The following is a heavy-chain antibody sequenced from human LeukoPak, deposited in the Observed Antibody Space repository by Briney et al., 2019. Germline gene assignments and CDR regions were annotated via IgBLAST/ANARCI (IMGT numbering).Heavy chain of an antibody. J-gene: IGHJ4*02. CDR3: AKGTRYYYDSSGSDYFDY. D-gene: IGHD3-22*01. CDR1: GFTFSSCA. CDR2: ISGSGGSS. Sequence: GGSLRLSCVASGFTFSSCAMSWVRQAPGKGLDWVSAISGSGGSSYYADSVKGRFTISRDNSKNTLYLQMNSLRAEDTAVYYCAKGTRYYYDSSGSDYFDYWGQGTLVTVSS. V-gene: IGHV3-23*01.